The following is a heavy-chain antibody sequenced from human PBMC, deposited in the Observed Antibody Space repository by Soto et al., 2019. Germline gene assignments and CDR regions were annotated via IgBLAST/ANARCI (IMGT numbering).Heavy chain of an antibody. CDR2: MNPNSGNT. D-gene: IGHD3-22*01. CDR1: GYTFTSYD. J-gene: IGHJ5*02. CDR3: ARGRYYYDSRWFDP. V-gene: IGHV1-8*01. Sequence: QVQLVQSGAEVKKPGASVKVSCKASGYTFTSYDINWVRQATGQGLEWMGWMNPNSGNTGYAQKFQGRVTMTRNTSIRTAYMELSSLRSEDTAVYYCARGRYYYDSRWFDPWGQGTLVTVSS.